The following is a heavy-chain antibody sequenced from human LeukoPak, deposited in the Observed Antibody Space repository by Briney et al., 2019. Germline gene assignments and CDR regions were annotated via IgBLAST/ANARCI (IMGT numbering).Heavy chain of an antibody. J-gene: IGHJ4*02. CDR3: ARSQYYDFWSGYYFDY. D-gene: IGHD3-3*01. Sequence: SETLSLTCTVSGGSISSGGYYWSWIRQHPGKGLEWIGYIYYSGSTYYNPSLKSRVTISVDTSKNQFSLKLSSVTAADTAVYYCARSQYYDFWSGYYFDYWGQGTLVTVSS. V-gene: IGHV4-31*03. CDR1: GGSISSGGYY. CDR2: IYYSGST.